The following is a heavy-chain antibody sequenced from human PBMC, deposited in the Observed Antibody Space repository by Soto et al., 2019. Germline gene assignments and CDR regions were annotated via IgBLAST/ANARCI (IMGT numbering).Heavy chain of an antibody. J-gene: IGHJ4*01. D-gene: IGHD1-20*01. Sequence: PGGSLRLSGAPSGFTFSSYAMRWVRQAPGKGLEWVSAISGSGDSIYYSDSVKGRFTISRDNSKNTLYLQMNSLRAEETAVYYCAKAGIPLWGHGTLVTVSS. CDR1: GFTFSSYA. V-gene: IGHV3-23*01. CDR2: ISGSGDSI. CDR3: AKAGIPL.